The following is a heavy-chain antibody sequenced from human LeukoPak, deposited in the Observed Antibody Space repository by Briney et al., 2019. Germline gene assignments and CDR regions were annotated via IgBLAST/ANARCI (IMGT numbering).Heavy chain of an antibody. J-gene: IGHJ4*02. CDR1: GFAFSSYS. CDR3: ARYAVSYGTD. D-gene: IGHD3-16*01. CDR2: ITADGSDS. V-gene: IGHV3-74*01. Sequence: PGGSLRLSCAASGFAFSSYSMHWVRQAPGEGLVWVARITADGSDSSYADSVKGRFTISRDNDKNTLYLQMHSLRAEDTAVYYCARYAVSYGTDWGQGTLVTDSS.